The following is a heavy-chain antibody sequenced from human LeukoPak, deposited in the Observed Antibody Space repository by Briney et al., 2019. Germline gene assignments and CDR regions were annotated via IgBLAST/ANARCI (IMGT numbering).Heavy chain of an antibody. D-gene: IGHD5-24*01. CDR1: GFTFSDRY. CDR3: ARDQDGYNYFSLW. Sequence: GGSLRLSCAAAGFTFSDRYMSWIRQAPGMGMEWVAYISPDGNNIHYADSVKGRFTISRDNAKNSLYLQMNSLRAEDTAVYYCARDQDGYNYFSLWGGQGTLVTVSS. V-gene: IGHV3-11*04. CDR2: ISPDGNNI. J-gene: IGHJ4*02.